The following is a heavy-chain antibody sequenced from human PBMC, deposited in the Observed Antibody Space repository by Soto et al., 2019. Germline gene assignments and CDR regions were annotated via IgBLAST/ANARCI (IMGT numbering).Heavy chain of an antibody. CDR2: VGVSGGST. D-gene: IGHD3-22*01. CDR3: AKGLYYYDSSGYRLLDY. V-gene: IGHV3-23*01. CDR1: GFMFNNYA. Sequence: GGSLRLSCAASGFMFNNYAMSWVRQAPGKGLEWVSTVGVSGGSTYYADSLKGRFTISRDNSKKSVYLQMNRLRADDTAIYYCAKGLYYYDSSGYRLLDYWAQGTLVTVS. J-gene: IGHJ4*02.